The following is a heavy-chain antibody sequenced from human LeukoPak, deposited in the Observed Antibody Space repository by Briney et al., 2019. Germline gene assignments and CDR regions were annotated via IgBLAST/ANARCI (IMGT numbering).Heavy chain of an antibody. J-gene: IGHJ4*02. Sequence: GGSLRLSCAASGFTFSSYAMSWVRQAPGKGLEWVSGISGSGGSADYADSVKGRFTISRDNSKNTLYLQMNSLRAEDTAVYYCAKDQDYYDSSGYYYWGQGTLVTVSS. V-gene: IGHV3-23*01. CDR2: ISGSGGSA. D-gene: IGHD3-22*01. CDR1: GFTFSSYA. CDR3: AKDQDYYDSSGYYY.